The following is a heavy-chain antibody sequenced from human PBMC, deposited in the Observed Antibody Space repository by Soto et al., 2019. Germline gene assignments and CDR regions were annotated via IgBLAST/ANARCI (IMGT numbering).Heavy chain of an antibody. J-gene: IGHJ6*02. V-gene: IGHV4-30-4*01. CDR1: GGSISSGDYY. D-gene: IGHD2-15*01. CDR2: IYYSGST. Sequence: SETLSLTCTVSGGSISSGDYYWIWIRHPPGKGLEWIGYIYYSGSTYYNPSLKSRVTISVDTSKNQFSLKLSSVTAADTAVYYCARDPPPYCSGGSCYYYYGMDVWGQGTTVTVSS. CDR3: ARDPPPYCSGGSCYYYYGMDV.